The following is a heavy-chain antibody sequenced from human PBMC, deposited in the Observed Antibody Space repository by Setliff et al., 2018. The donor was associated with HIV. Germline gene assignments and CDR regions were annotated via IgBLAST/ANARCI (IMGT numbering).Heavy chain of an antibody. J-gene: IGHJ4*01. Sequence: ASVKVSCKSSGYIFSNFGFTWVRQAPGQGLEWMGYISGYNRITFYAQKFQGRVTMTTDISTVTAYMEVRGLTSDDTAVYYCARGITYSAYESVGYYFDYWGHGTLVTVS. V-gene: IGHV1-18*01. CDR2: ISGYNRIT. D-gene: IGHD5-12*01. CDR3: ARGITYSAYESVGYYFDY. CDR1: GYIFSNFG.